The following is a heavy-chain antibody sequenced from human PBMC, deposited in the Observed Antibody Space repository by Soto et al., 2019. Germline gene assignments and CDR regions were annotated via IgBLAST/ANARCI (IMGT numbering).Heavy chain of an antibody. CDR1: GGTFSSYA. Sequence: GASVKVSCKASGGTFSSYAISWVRQAPGQGLEWMGGIIPIFGTANYAQKFQDRVTITADESTSTAYMELSSLRSEDTAVYYCARALVAYLSYNWFDPWGQGTLVTVSS. CDR3: ARALVAYLSYNWFDP. D-gene: IGHD6-6*01. V-gene: IGHV1-69*13. CDR2: IIPIFGTA. J-gene: IGHJ5*02.